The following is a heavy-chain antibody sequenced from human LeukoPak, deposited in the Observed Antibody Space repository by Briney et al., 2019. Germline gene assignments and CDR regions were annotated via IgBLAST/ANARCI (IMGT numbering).Heavy chain of an antibody. Sequence: GGSLRLSCAASGFTFSSYSMNWVRQAPGKGLEWVSSISSSSSYIYYADSVKGRFTISRDNAKNSLYLQMNSLRAEDTAVYYCAKDRGAAAGPFDYWGQGTLVTVSS. V-gene: IGHV3-21*01. CDR1: GFTFSSYS. CDR2: ISSSSSYI. D-gene: IGHD6-13*01. J-gene: IGHJ4*02. CDR3: AKDRGAAAGPFDY.